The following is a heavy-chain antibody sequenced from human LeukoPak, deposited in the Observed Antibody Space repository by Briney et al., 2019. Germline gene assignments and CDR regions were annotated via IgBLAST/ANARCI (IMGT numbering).Heavy chain of an antibody. Sequence: GGSLRLSCEVFGLKYSDAWMSWVRQAPGKGLEWVGRIKSKTDGGTTDFAAPVKGRFSISRDDSKNTLYLQMNSLKTEDTAVYYCATDDYGDPFDYWGQGTLVTVSS. D-gene: IGHD4-17*01. CDR1: GLKYSDAW. J-gene: IGHJ4*02. V-gene: IGHV3-15*01. CDR2: IKSKTDGGTT. CDR3: ATDDYGDPFDY.